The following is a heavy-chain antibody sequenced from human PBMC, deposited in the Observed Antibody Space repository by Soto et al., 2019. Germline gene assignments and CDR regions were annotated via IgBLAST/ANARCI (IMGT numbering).Heavy chain of an antibody. D-gene: IGHD6-19*01. CDR1: GFTFSSYG. J-gene: IGHJ3*02. Sequence: GGSLRLSCAASGFTFSSYGMHWVRQAPGKGLEWVAVISYDGSNKYYADSVKGRFTISRDNSKNTLYLQMNSLRSDDTAMYFCARDPKDSGWDDAFDIWGQGTMVTVSS. V-gene: IGHV3-30*03. CDR2: ISYDGSNK. CDR3: ARDPKDSGWDDAFDI.